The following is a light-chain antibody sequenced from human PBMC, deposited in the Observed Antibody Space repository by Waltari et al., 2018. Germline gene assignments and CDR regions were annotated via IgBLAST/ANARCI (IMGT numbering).Light chain of an antibody. Sequence: VMTQSPATLFVSPGAGATLSCMASQSISRHVAWYHQKSGQAPRLLIFDASARATGIPARFSGSGSGTEFTLTISSLQSEDVGVYYCQQYNNWPPLTFGGGTKVEIK. CDR1: QSISRH. V-gene: IGKV3D-15*01. J-gene: IGKJ4*01. CDR2: DAS. CDR3: QQYNNWPPLT.